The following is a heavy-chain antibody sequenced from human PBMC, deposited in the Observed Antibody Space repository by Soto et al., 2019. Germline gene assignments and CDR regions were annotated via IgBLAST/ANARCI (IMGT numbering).Heavy chain of an antibody. D-gene: IGHD1-20*01. CDR2: VWYDGSSK. V-gene: IGHV3-33*01. Sequence: GGSLRLSCEASGFTFSNFGMNWVRQAPGKGLEWAARVWYDGSSKYYVDSVKGRFTISRDNSKNTLDLQMSNLRAEDTAVYYCATVHNTSRSFDYWGQGTLVTVSS. CDR1: GFTFSNFG. CDR3: ATVHNTSRSFDY. J-gene: IGHJ4*02.